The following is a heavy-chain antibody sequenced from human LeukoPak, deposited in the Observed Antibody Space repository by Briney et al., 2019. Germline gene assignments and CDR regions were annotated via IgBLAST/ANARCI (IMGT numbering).Heavy chain of an antibody. CDR3: ARDGWYDILTGYPI. V-gene: IGHV4-31*03. Sequence: SETLSLTCTVSCGSISSGGDYWSWIRQHPGKGLEWIGYIYYSGSTYYNPSLKSRVTISVDTSKNQFSLKLSSVTAADTAVYYCARDGWYDILTGYPIWGQGTMFTVSS. CDR1: CGSISSGGDY. CDR2: IYYSGST. J-gene: IGHJ3*02. D-gene: IGHD3-9*01.